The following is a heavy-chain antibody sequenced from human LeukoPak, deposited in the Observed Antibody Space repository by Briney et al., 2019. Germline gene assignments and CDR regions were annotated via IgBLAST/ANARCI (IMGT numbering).Heavy chain of an antibody. Sequence: GRSPRLSCTASGFTFGDYAMSWVRQAPGKGLEWVGFIRDKAYGGTAGYAASVKGRFTISRDDSKSIAYLQMNSLKTEDTAVYYCIRGSGDYWGQGTLVTVSS. CDR1: GFTFGDYA. J-gene: IGHJ4*02. CDR3: IRGSGDY. V-gene: IGHV3-49*04. CDR2: IRDKAYGGTA.